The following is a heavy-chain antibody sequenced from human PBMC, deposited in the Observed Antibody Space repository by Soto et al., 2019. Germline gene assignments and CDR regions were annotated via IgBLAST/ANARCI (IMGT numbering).Heavy chain of an antibody. CDR1: GYTFTSYG. CDR2: ISGYSGNT. J-gene: IGHJ4*02. CDR3: ARGTGTTSEGSLFDY. V-gene: IGHV1-18*01. D-gene: IGHD1-1*01. Sequence: GASVKVSCKASGYTFTSYGINWVRQAPGQGLEWMGWISGYSGNTNYAQKLQGRVTMTKDTSTSTVYMELRSLRSDDTAVYYCARGTGTTSEGSLFDYWGQGTLVTVSS.